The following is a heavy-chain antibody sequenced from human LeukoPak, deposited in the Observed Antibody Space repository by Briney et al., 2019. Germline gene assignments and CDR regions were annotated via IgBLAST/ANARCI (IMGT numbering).Heavy chain of an antibody. CDR2: ISSSSSYI. CDR1: GFTFSSYS. Sequence: GGSLRLSCAASGFTFSSYSMNWVRQAPGKGLEWVSSISSSSSYIYYADSVKGRFTISRDNAKNSLYLQMNSLRAEDTAVYYCARDYCDSSGYPGIRDYWGQGTLVTVSS. V-gene: IGHV3-21*04. J-gene: IGHJ4*02. CDR3: ARDYCDSSGYPGIRDY. D-gene: IGHD3-22*01.